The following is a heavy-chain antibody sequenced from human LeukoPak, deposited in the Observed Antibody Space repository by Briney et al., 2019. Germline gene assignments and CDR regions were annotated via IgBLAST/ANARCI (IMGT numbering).Heavy chain of an antibody. CDR1: GFTFSSYE. J-gene: IGHJ4*02. CDR3: ARDAGNYGGNSYFDS. Sequence: GGSLRLSCVASGFTFSSYEMSWVRQAPGKGLEGVSYISSSGIVTEYADSVKGRFTVSRHNAKTSLFLQIQSLRAEDTATYYCARDAGNYGGNSYFDSWGQGTLVTVSS. V-gene: IGHV3-48*03. D-gene: IGHD4-23*01. CDR2: ISSSGIVT.